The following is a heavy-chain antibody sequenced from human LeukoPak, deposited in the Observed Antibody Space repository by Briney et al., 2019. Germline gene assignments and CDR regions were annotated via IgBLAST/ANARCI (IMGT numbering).Heavy chain of an antibody. Sequence: PGGSLRLSCAASGFTFDDYAMHWVRQAPGKGLEWVSGISWNSGSIGYADSVKGRFTISRDNAKNSLYLQMNSLRAEDTALYYCAKDADYGDYPGAEAYYFDYWGQGTPVTVSS. CDR3: AKDADYGDYPGAEAYYFDY. V-gene: IGHV3-9*01. J-gene: IGHJ4*02. D-gene: IGHD4-17*01. CDR1: GFTFDDYA. CDR2: ISWNSGSI.